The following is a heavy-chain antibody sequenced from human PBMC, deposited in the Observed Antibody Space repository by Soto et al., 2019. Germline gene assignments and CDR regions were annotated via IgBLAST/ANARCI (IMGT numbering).Heavy chain of an antibody. D-gene: IGHD1-26*01. V-gene: IGHV3-30-3*01. CDR3: ARPRGATKIVRNAFDI. J-gene: IGHJ3*02. Sequence: GGSLRLSCAASGFTFSSYAMHWVRQAPGKGLEWVAVISYDGSNKYYADSVKGRFTISRDNSKNTLYLQMNSLRAKDTAVYYCARPRGATKIVRNAFDIWGQGTMVTVSS. CDR1: GFTFSSYA. CDR2: ISYDGSNK.